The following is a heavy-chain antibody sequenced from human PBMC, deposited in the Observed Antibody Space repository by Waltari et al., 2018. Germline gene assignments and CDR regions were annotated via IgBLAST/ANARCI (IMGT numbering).Heavy chain of an antibody. D-gene: IGHD1-7*01. CDR1: GGSISSYY. J-gene: IGHJ4*02. CDR2: IYYSGST. CDR3: ARAPTRNYAPSSYFDY. Sequence: QVQLQESGPGLVKPSETLSLTCTVSGGSISSYYWRWIRQPPGKGLEWIGYIYYSGSTNYNPSLKSRVTISVDTSKNQFSLKLSSVTAADTAVYYCARAPTRNYAPSSYFDYWGQGTLVTVSS. V-gene: IGHV4-59*01.